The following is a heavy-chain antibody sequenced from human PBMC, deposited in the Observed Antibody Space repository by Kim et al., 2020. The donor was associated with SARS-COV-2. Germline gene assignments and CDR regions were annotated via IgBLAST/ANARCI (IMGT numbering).Heavy chain of an antibody. Sequence: SETLSLTCAVYGGSFSGYYWSWIRQPPGKGLEWIGEINHSGSTNYNPSLKSRVTISVDTSKNQFSLKLSSVTAADTAVYYCARGRYCSSTSCYRGEYDYSNYHDLFFDYWGQGTLVTVSS. CDR1: GGSFSGYY. CDR3: ARGRYCSSTSCYRGEYDYSNYHDLFFDY. CDR2: INHSGST. J-gene: IGHJ4*02. D-gene: IGHD2-2*02. V-gene: IGHV4-34*01.